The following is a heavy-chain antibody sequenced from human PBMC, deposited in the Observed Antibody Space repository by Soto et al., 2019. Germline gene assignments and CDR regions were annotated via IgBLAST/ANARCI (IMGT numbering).Heavy chain of an antibody. V-gene: IGHV3-30-3*01. CDR1: GFTFSSYA. D-gene: IGHD1-26*01. Sequence: GGSLRLSCAASGFTFSSYAMHWVRQAPGKGLEWVAVISYDGSNKYYADSVKGRFTISRDNSKNTLYLQMNSLRAEDTAVYYCARDLEKKVGLYPGYFDYWGQGTLVTVSS. CDR3: ARDLEKKVGLYPGYFDY. CDR2: ISYDGSNK. J-gene: IGHJ4*02.